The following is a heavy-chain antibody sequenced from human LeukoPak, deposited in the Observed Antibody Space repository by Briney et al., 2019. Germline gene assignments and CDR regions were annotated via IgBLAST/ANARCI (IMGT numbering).Heavy chain of an antibody. CDR2: IYYSGST. CDR3: AAGSGSYHYYYYYYMDV. CDR1: GGSFSGYY. J-gene: IGHJ6*03. V-gene: IGHV4-34*01. Sequence: SETLSLTCAVYGGSFSGYYWSWIRQPPGKGLEWIGSIYYSGSTYYNPSLKSRVTISVDTSKNQFSLKLSSVTAADTAVYYCAAGSGSYHYYYYYYMDVWGKGTTVTISS. D-gene: IGHD3-10*01.